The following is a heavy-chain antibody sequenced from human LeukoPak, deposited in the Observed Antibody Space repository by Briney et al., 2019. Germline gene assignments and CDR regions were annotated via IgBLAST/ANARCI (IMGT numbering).Heavy chain of an antibody. J-gene: IGHJ4*02. Sequence: SQTLSLTCTVSGGSISSGDYYWSWIRQPPGKGLEWIGYIYYSGSTYYNPSLKSRVTISVDTSKNQFSLNLTSVTAADTAVYFCARVSDYYAISGFHFWGQGTLVTVST. CDR2: IYYSGST. D-gene: IGHD3-22*01. CDR1: GGSISSGDYY. CDR3: ARVSDYYAISGFHF. V-gene: IGHV4-30-4*08.